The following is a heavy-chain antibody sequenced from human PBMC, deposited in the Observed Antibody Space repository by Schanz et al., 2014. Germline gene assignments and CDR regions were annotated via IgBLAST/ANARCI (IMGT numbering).Heavy chain of an antibody. Sequence: EVQLVESGGGLVQPGGSLRLSCAASGFIFSNSWMSWVRQAPGKGLEWVANIKQDGSGKYYVDSVKGRFTISRDNAKRSEDMQMNSRTAEDTAVYYCASGGRIDYWGQGTLVTVSS. CDR3: ASGGRIDY. V-gene: IGHV3-7*01. J-gene: IGHJ4*02. D-gene: IGHD3-3*01. CDR1: GFIFSNSW. CDR2: IKQDGSGK.